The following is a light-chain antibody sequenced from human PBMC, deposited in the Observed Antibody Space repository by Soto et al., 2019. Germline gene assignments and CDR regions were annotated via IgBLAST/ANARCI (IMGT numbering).Light chain of an antibody. V-gene: IGLV1-51*01. CDR3: ATWDGSLPGEV. CDR2: DNN. J-gene: IGLJ2*01. Sequence: QSVLTQAPSVSAAPGQKVTISCSGSSSNIGNNYVSWYQQLPGTAPKLLLYDNNKRPSGLPDRFSGSKSGTSGTLDITGLQTGDEADYYCATWDGSLPGEVFGGGTKLTVL. CDR1: SSNIGNNY.